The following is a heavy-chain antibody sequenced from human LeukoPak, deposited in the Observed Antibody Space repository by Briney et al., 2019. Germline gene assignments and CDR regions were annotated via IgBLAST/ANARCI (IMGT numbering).Heavy chain of an antibody. V-gene: IGHV4-39*01. CDR1: GGSISSSSYY. J-gene: IGHJ3*02. Sequence: PSETLSLTCTVSGGSISSSSYYWGWIRQPPGKGLEWIGSIYYSGSTYYNPSLKSRVTISVDTSKNQFSLKLSSVTAADTAVYYCARRDYDFWSGYSPDAFDIWGQGTMVTVSS. CDR2: IYYSGST. D-gene: IGHD3-3*01. CDR3: ARRDYDFWSGYSPDAFDI.